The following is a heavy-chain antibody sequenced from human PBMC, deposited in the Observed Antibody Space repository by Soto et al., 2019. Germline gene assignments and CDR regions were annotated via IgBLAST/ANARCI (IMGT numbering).Heavy chain of an antibody. J-gene: IGHJ3*02. V-gene: IGHV1-69*01. D-gene: IGHD3-22*01. Sequence: QVQLVQSGAEVKKPGSSVKVSCKASGGTFSSYAISWVRQAPGQGLEWMGGIIPIFGTANYAQKFQGRVKITADESTSTDYMELSSLRSEDFAVYYCARDNIYDSSGYYPVRLNAFDIWGQGTMVTVSS. CDR1: GGTFSSYA. CDR3: ARDNIYDSSGYYPVRLNAFDI. CDR2: IIPIFGTA.